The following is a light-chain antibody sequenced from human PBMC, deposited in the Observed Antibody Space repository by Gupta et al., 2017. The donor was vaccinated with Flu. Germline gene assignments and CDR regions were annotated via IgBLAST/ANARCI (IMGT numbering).Light chain of an antibody. CDR3: QSADSSGTCWV. CDR1: ALPKQY. CDR2: KDT. J-gene: IGLJ3*02. Sequence: SYELTQPPSVSVSPGQTARITCSGDALPKQYAYWYQQKPDQAPVLVIYKDTERPSGIPERFSGSSSGTAVTLTISGVQAEDEADYYCQSADSSGTCWVFGGGTNLTVL. V-gene: IGLV3-25*02.